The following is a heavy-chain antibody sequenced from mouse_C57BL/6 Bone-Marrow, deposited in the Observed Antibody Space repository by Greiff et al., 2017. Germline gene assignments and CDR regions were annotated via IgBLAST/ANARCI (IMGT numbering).Heavy chain of an antibody. CDR1: GYTFTSYW. Sequence: QVQLQQPGTELVKPGASVKLSRKASGYTFTSYWMHWVKQRPGQGLEWIGNINPSNGGTNYNEKFKSKATLTVDKSSSTAYMQLSSLTSEDSAVYYCARVLRRGSWYFDVWGTGTTVTVSS. V-gene: IGHV1-53*01. CDR2: INPSNGGT. J-gene: IGHJ1*03. CDR3: ARVLRRGSWYFDV. D-gene: IGHD1-1*01.